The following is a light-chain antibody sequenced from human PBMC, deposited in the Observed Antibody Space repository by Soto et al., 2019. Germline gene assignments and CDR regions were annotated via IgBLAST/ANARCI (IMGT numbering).Light chain of an antibody. J-gene: IGLJ3*02. CDR1: SSNFGSNA. CDR2: TFA. V-gene: IGLV1-44*01. CDR3: ASWDVSLNAWV. Sequence: QSVLTQPPSASGTPGQRVTISCSGSSSNFGSNAVNWYQQLPGTAPKLLIYTFAQRPSGVPDRFSGSKSGTSASLAISGPQSEDEADYYCASWDVSLNAWVFGGGTKLTVL.